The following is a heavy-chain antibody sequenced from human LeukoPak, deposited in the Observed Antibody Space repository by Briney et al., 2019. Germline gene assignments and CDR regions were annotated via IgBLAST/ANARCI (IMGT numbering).Heavy chain of an antibody. V-gene: IGHV1-2*02. D-gene: IGHD6-13*01. CDR1: GYTFTGYY. Sequence: GASGKVSSKASGYTFTGYYMHWVRQAPGQGLEWMGWINPNSGGTNYAQKFQGRVTMTRDTSISTAYMELSRLRSDDTAVYYCARVRSWTYFDYWGQGTLVTVSS. J-gene: IGHJ4*02. CDR3: ARVRSWTYFDY. CDR2: INPNSGGT.